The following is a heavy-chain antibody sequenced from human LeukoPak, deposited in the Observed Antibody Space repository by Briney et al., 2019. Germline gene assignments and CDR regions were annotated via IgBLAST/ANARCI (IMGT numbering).Heavy chain of an antibody. D-gene: IGHD6-19*01. CDR3: ARDSAWYEGSNYNFYYGMDV. Sequence: SETLSLTCAVYGGSFSGYYWSWIRQPPGKGLEWIGEINHSGSTNYNPPLKGRVSMSLDTSKNQFSLKLSSVTAADTAVYYCARDSAWYEGSNYNFYYGMDVWGQGTTVIVSS. V-gene: IGHV4-34*01. CDR2: INHSGST. CDR1: GGSFSGYY. J-gene: IGHJ6*02.